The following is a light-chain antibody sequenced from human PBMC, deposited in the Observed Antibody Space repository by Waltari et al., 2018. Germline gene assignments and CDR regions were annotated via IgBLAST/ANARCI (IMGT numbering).Light chain of an antibody. J-gene: IGLJ1*01. Sequence: QSALTQPASVSGSPGQSITIPCTGTSSDVGGYDHVSWYQQYPGKAPQLMIYEVTNRPSGVSNRFSGSKSGNTASLTISGLQAEDEADYYCSSYTSINTRVFGTGTRVTVL. CDR3: SSYTSINTRV. V-gene: IGLV2-14*01. CDR2: EVT. CDR1: SSDVGGYDH.